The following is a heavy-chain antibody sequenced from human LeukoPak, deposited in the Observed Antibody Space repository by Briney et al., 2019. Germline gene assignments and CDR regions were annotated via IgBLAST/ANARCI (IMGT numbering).Heavy chain of an antibody. Sequence: GGSLRLSCAASGFTFSSYAMSWVRQAPGKGLEWVSTISGSGVGTYYADSVKGRFTISRDNSKNTLYLQMNSLRAEDTGVYYCAKPVEVVRYYYGMDVWGQGTTVTVSS. D-gene: IGHD2-21*01. CDR3: AKPVEVVRYYYGMDV. CDR2: ISGSGVGT. J-gene: IGHJ6*02. V-gene: IGHV3-23*01. CDR1: GFTFSSYA.